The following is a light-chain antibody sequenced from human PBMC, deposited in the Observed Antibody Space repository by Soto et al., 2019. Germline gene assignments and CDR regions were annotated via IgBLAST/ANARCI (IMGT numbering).Light chain of an antibody. CDR1: QSVSSSY. CDR3: QQYGGSWT. J-gene: IGKJ1*01. Sequence: EIVLTQSPGTLSLSPGERATLSCRASQSVSSSYLAWYQQKPGQDPRLLIYGASSRATGIPDRFSGSGSGTDFTLTISRLEPEDFAVYYCQQYGGSWTFGQGTKGEIK. CDR2: GAS. V-gene: IGKV3-20*01.